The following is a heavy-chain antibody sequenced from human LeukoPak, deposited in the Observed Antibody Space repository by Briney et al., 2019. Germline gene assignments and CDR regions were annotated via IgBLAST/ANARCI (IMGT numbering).Heavy chain of an antibody. D-gene: IGHD3-22*01. CDR1: GFTLSSYG. J-gene: IGHJ3*02. CDR2: IWYDGSNK. CDR3: ARQSGGDSSGYYSDAFDI. Sequence: GGSLRLSCAASGFTLSSYGMHWVRQAPGKGLEWVAVIWYDGSNKYYADSVKGRFTISRDNSKNTLYLQMNSLRAEDTAVYYCARQSGGDSSGYYSDAFDIWGQGTMVTVSS. V-gene: IGHV3-33*01.